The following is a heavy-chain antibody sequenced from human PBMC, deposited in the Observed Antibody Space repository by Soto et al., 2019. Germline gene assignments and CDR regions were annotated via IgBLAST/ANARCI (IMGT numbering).Heavy chain of an antibody. CDR1: GYTFSSYS. CDR2: ISGYSGYT. Sequence: GASVKVSCKTSGYTFSSYSITWVRQAPGQGLEWMGWISGYSGYTNYAQKFQGRVTMTTDTSTSTAYMELRSLTSDDTAVYYCARGMGLAAEFDYWGQGTLVTVSA. CDR3: ARGMGLAAEFDY. J-gene: IGHJ4*02. D-gene: IGHD3-9*01. V-gene: IGHV1-18*01.